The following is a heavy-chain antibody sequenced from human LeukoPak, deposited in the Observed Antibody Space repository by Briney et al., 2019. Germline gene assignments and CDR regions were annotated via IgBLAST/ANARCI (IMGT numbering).Heavy chain of an antibody. CDR2: INSDGSST. CDR1: GFTFSSYA. J-gene: IGHJ4*02. D-gene: IGHD2-2*01. Sequence: GGSLRLSCAASGFTFSSYAMIWVRQAPGKGLVWVSRINSDGSSTSYADSVKGRFTISRDNAENTLYLQMNSLRAEDTAVYYCAREGGIGYCSSTSCYAGVDYWGQGTLVTVSS. CDR3: AREGGIGYCSSTSCYAGVDY. V-gene: IGHV3-74*01.